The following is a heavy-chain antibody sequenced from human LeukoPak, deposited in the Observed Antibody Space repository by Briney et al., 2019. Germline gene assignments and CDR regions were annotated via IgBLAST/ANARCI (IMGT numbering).Heavy chain of an antibody. D-gene: IGHD4-17*01. V-gene: IGHV3-30-3*01. Sequence: GGSLRPSCAASGFTFSSYAMHWVRQAPGKGLEWVAVISYDGSNKYYADSVKGRFTISRDNSKNTLYLQMNSLRAEDTAVYYCARLTVTTIIDYWGQGTLVTVSS. CDR1: GFTFSSYA. J-gene: IGHJ4*02. CDR3: ARLTVTTIIDY. CDR2: ISYDGSNK.